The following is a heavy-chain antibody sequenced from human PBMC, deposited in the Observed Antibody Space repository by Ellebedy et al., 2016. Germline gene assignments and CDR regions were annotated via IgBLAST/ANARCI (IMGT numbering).Heavy chain of an antibody. CDR2: IIPIFGTA. V-gene: IGHV1-69*13. CDR3: ALSGQPLDAFDI. Sequence: SVKVSCXASGGTFSSYAISWVRQAPGQGLEWMGGIIPIFGTANYAQKFQGRVTITADESTSTAYMELSSLRSEDTAVYYCALSGQPLDAFDIWGQGTMVTVSS. D-gene: IGHD1-1*01. J-gene: IGHJ3*02. CDR1: GGTFSSYA.